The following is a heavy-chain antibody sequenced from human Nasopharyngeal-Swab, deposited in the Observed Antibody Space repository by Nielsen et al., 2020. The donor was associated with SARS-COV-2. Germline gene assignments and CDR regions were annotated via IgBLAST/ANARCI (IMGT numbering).Heavy chain of an antibody. V-gene: IGHV3-74*01. J-gene: IGHJ4*02. D-gene: IGHD7-27*01. CDR3: ARAGEYRFDY. Sequence: GESLKTSCAGSGFTFSYYWLHRVHQAPGEGLVWVARLNGDATSVDYADSVKGRFTISRDNAKNTLYLQMNGLRDEDTAIYYCARAGEYRFDYWGQGTLVTVSS. CDR1: GFTFSYYW. CDR2: LNGDATSV.